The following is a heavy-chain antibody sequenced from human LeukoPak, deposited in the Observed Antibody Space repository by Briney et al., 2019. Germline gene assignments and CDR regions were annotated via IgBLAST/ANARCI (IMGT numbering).Heavy chain of an antibody. CDR3: ARASVVYYYMDV. J-gene: IGHJ6*03. D-gene: IGHD4-23*01. V-gene: IGHV4-59*01. CDR2: IYYSGGT. CDR1: GGSISSYY. Sequence: PSETLSLTCTVSGGSISSYYWSWIRQPPGKGLECIGYIYYSGGTNYNPSLKSRVTISVDTSNNQFSLKLSSVTAADTAVYYCARASVVYYYMDVWGKVTTVTVSS.